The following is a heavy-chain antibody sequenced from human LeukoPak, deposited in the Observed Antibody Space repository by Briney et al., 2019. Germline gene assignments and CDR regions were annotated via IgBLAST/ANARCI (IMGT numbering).Heavy chain of an antibody. CDR2: IYYSGST. Sequence: SETLSLTCTVSGGSISSYYWSWIRQPPGKGLEWIGYIYYSGSTNYNPSLKSRVTISVDTSKNQFSLKLSSVTAADTAVHYCASSVEDAFDIWGQGTMVTVSS. CDR3: ASSVEDAFDI. J-gene: IGHJ3*02. V-gene: IGHV4-59*08. D-gene: IGHD5/OR15-5a*01. CDR1: GGSISSYY.